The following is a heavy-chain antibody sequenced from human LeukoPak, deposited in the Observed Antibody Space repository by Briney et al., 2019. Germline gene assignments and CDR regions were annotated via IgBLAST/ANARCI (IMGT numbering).Heavy chain of an antibody. CDR1: GFTFSSYS. D-gene: IGHD5-12*01. CDR2: ISYDGSNK. Sequence: PGGSLRLSCAASGFTFSSYSMNWVRQAPGKGLEWVAVISYDGSNKYYADSVKGRFTISRDNSKNTLYLQMNSLRAEDTAVYYCAKGHSGYDSAFDYWGQGTLVTVSS. CDR3: AKGHSGYDSAFDY. V-gene: IGHV3-30*18. J-gene: IGHJ4*02.